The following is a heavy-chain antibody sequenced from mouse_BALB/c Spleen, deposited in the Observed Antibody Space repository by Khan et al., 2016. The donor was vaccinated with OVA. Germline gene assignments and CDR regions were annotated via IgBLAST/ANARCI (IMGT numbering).Heavy chain of an antibody. D-gene: IGHD1-1*01. Sequence: EVQLQESGPGLVKPSQSLSLTCTVTGYSITSDYAWNWIRQFPGNKLEWMGYISYSGSTGYNPSLKSRISITRDTSNNQFSLQLNSVTTEDTATYYCARRYYYGHWYFDVWGAGTTVTVSS. CDR3: ARRYYYGHWYFDV. CDR2: ISYSGST. CDR1: GYSITSDYA. J-gene: IGHJ1*01. V-gene: IGHV3-2*02.